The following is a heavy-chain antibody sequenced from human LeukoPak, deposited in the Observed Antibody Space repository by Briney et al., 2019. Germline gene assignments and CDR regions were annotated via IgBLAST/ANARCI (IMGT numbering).Heavy chain of an antibody. CDR1: GDPISSYF. CDR2: IYHSGST. D-gene: IGHD2-15*01. Sequence: SETLSLTCTVSGDPISSYFWSWIRQPPGKGLEWIGYIYHSGSTNYNPSLKSRVTISVDTSKNQFSLKLSSVTAADTAVYYCARGDNGYCSGGSCYSPRIWGQGTMVTVSS. V-gene: IGHV4-59*08. CDR3: ARGDNGYCSGGSCYSPRI. J-gene: IGHJ3*02.